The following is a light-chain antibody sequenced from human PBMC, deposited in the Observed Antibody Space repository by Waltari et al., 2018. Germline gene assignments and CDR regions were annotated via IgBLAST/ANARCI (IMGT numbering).Light chain of an antibody. CDR1: QDIGGA. CDR2: TAS. CDR3: QQGVDFPLS. V-gene: IGKV1-12*01. J-gene: IGKJ4*01. Sequence: DIQMTPSPSSVSASIGHRVTITCRASQDIGGALAWHQQKPGKPPALLIYTASNLATGVPSRFRATRSGTDFTLTITSLQPEDFATYYCQQGVDFPLSFGGGTKVEI.